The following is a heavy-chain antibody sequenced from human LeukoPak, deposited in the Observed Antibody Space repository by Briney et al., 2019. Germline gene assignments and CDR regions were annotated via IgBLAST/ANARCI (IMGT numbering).Heavy chain of an antibody. D-gene: IGHD3-22*01. CDR3: ARRGGDSTGHQEDFDY. Sequence: SGGSLRLSCAASGFTFNIYTINWVRQAPGKGLEWVSSIISTSSDIHYADSVKGRFTIFRDNTKNSLYLQMDSLRAEDTAVYYCARRGGDSTGHQEDFDYWGQGTLVTVSS. V-gene: IGHV3-21*01. J-gene: IGHJ4*02. CDR2: IISTSSDI. CDR1: GFTFNIYT.